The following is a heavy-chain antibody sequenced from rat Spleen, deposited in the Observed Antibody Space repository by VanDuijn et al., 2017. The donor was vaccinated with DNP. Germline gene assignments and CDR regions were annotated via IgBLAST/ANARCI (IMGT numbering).Heavy chain of an antibody. D-gene: IGHD1-11*01. CDR3: TRINYGGYFYVMDA. V-gene: IGHV5-25*01. J-gene: IGHJ4*01. Sequence: EVLLVESDGGLVQPGRSLKLSCAVSGFTFSDYYMAWVRQAPTKGLEWVATFSTIGDDTYYRDSVKGRFTISRDDAKSTLYLQMNSLRSEDTATYYCTRINYGGYFYVMDAWGQGTSVTVSS. CDR2: FSTIGDDT. CDR1: GFTFSDYY.